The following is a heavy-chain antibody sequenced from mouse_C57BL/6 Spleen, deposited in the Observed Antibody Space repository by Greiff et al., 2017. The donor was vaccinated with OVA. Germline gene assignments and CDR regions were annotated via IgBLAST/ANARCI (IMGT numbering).Heavy chain of an antibody. CDR2: ISSGGDYI. J-gene: IGHJ4*01. D-gene: IGHD1-1*01. Sequence: EVKLVESGEGLVKPGGSLKLSCAASGFTFSSYAMSWVRQTPEKRLEWVAYISSGGDYIYYADTVKGRFTISRDNARNTLYLRLSSLKSEDTAMYYCTRDRGTTVVAGAMDYWGQGTSVTVSS. V-gene: IGHV5-9-1*02. CDR1: GFTFSSYA. CDR3: TRDRGTTVVAGAMDY.